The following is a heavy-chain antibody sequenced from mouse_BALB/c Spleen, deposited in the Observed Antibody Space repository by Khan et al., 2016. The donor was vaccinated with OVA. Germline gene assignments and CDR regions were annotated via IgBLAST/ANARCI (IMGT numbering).Heavy chain of an antibody. D-gene: IGHD1-2*01. Sequence: QVQLKESGPGLVAPSQSLSITCTVSGFPLSRYSIHWIRQPPGKGLEWLGMIWAGGSTDYNSALNSSLTINKDNSKSQDFLQMNSLQTDDTAIYXGVRKRDGGSYWFFDVWGAGTTVTVSS. CDR2: IWAGGST. J-gene: IGHJ1*01. CDR1: GFPLSRYS. CDR3: VRKRDGGSYWFFDV. V-gene: IGHV2-6-4*01.